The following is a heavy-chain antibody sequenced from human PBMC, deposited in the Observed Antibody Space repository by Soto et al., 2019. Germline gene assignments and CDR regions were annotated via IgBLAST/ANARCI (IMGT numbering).Heavy chain of an antibody. V-gene: IGHV4-30-4*01. D-gene: IGHD4-4*01. CDR2: IYYSGST. CDR1: GGSISSGDYY. Sequence: PSETLSLTCTVSGGSISSGDYYWSWIRQPPGKGLEWIGYIYYSGSTYYNPSLKSRVTISVDTSKNQFSLKLSSVTAADTAVYYCAREGPTGWMKNYYYYGMDVWGQGTTVTVSS. J-gene: IGHJ6*02. CDR3: AREGPTGWMKNYYYYGMDV.